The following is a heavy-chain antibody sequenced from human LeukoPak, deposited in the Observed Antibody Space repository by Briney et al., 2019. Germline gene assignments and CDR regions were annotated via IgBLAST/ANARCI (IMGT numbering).Heavy chain of an antibody. Sequence: SETLSLTCTVSGGXISSYYWNWIRKPPGKGLEWIGYIYYSGSTNYNPSLKSRVTISVDTSKNQFSLKLSFVTAADTAVYYCARGSIAARNDAFDIWGQGTMVTVSS. J-gene: IGHJ3*02. CDR1: GGXISSYY. V-gene: IGHV4-59*01. CDR3: ARGSIAARNDAFDI. CDR2: IYYSGST. D-gene: IGHD6-6*01.